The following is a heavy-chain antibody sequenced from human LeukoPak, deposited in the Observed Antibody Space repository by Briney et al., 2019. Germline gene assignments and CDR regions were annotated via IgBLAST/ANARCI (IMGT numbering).Heavy chain of an antibody. CDR2: ISYDGTNK. J-gene: IGHJ5*02. D-gene: IGHD3-10*01. CDR3: ARARGYYDSGSSNWFDP. CDR1: GFTFSSYA. V-gene: IGHV3-30*04. Sequence: GGSLRLSCAASGFTFSSYAMHWVRQAPGKGLEWVAVISYDGTNKYYADSVKGRFTISRDNPKNTLYLQMHSLRAEDTAVYYCARARGYYDSGSSNWFDPWGQGTLVTVSS.